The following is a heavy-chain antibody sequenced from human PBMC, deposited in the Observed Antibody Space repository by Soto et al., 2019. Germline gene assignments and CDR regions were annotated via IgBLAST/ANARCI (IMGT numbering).Heavy chain of an antibody. D-gene: IGHD6-13*01. V-gene: IGHV3-64*01. CDR3: ARRGYGSRWPNVYMDV. CDR2: ISNNGAHT. Sequence: PGGPQRLSCAASGFTFSNYDMHWVRQAQGKGLEYVSGISNNGAHTDYAKSVKGRFTISRDNSENTLYLQMGSLRAEDMALYYCARRGYGSRWPNVYMDVWGKGTTVTVSS. CDR1: GFTFSNYD. J-gene: IGHJ6*03.